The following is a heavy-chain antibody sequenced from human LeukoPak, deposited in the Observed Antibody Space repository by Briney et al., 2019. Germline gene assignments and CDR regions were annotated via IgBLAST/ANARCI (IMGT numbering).Heavy chain of an antibody. Sequence: SETLSLTCTVSGDSISSSSYFWGWIRQSPGRGLEWIGSISYGGDSYYNPSLKSRVTISLDTSKSQFSLRLSSVTAAGTAVYYCASSYAADYYYYYMDVWGKGTTVTVSS. J-gene: IGHJ6*03. CDR1: GDSISSSSYF. D-gene: IGHD6-25*01. CDR3: ASSYAADYYYYYMDV. V-gene: IGHV4-39*07. CDR2: ISYGGDS.